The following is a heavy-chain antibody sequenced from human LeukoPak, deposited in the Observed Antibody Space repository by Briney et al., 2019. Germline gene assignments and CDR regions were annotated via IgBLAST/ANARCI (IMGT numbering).Heavy chain of an antibody. J-gene: IGHJ5*02. CDR3: ARGVIIRGRLDP. D-gene: IGHD3-16*02. Sequence: PGGSLRLSCAASGFIFRNYWMSWVRQAPGKGLEWVANIKEDGSEEYYVESVKGRFTISRDNAKNSLYLQMSSLRAEDTAVYYCARGVIIRGRLDPWGQGTLVTVSS. CDR1: GFIFRNYW. V-gene: IGHV3-7*01. CDR2: IKEDGSEE.